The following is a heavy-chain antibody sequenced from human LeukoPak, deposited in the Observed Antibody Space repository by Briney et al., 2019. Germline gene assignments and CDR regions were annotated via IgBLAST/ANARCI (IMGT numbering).Heavy chain of an antibody. Sequence: ASVKVSCKASGHSFTNYGVNWVRQAPGQGLEWLGWISGYTGNTDYAQKFQGRVTMTTDTSTTTAYMELRSLRSDDTAVYYCARAPRVASTGRFDYWGQGTLVTVSS. J-gene: IGHJ4*02. V-gene: IGHV1-18*01. CDR1: GHSFTNYG. CDR3: ARAPRVASTGRFDY. D-gene: IGHD6-13*01. CDR2: ISGYTGNT.